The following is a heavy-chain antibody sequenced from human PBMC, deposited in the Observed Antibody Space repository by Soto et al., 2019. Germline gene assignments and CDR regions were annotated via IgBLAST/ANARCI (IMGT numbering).Heavy chain of an antibody. V-gene: IGHV3-15*01. CDR3: TTSGPHRTASRWFDT. CDR2: IKTTTDGGTT. J-gene: IGHJ5*02. D-gene: IGHD1-26*01. Sequence: EEQLVESGGGLVEPGGSLRLSCAASGFSFTNAWMTWVRQAPGKGLEWVGRIKTTTDGGTTDYAAPVKGRFTISRDDSKHTLSLQMNSLKPEDTAVYYCTTSGPHRTASRWFDTWGQGTPVTVSS. CDR1: GFSFTNAW.